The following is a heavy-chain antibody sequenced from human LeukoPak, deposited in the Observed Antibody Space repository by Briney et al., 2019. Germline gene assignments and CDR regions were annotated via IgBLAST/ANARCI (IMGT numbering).Heavy chain of an antibody. J-gene: IGHJ4*02. CDR1: GYTFTGYY. CDR3: AREDCSGGSCYFDY. D-gene: IGHD2-15*01. Sequence: ASVKVSCKASGYTFTGYYMHWGRHAPGQGLEWVGWINPNSGGTNYAQKFQGRVTVTRDTSISTAHMEVSRLRSDDTAVYYCAREDCSGGSCYFDYWGQGTLVSVSS. V-gene: IGHV1-2*02. CDR2: INPNSGGT.